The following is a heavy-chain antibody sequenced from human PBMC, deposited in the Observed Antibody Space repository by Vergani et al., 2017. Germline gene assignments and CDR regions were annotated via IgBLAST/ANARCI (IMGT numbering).Heavy chain of an antibody. CDR1: GSNFNTYY. CDR2: INPNTGDT. J-gene: IGHJ5*02. D-gene: IGHD4-17*01. V-gene: IGHV1-2*02. Sequence: QVQLVQSGSEVKKPGASVKVSCKASGSNFNTYYIHWVRQAPGQGLEWMGLINPNTGDTNFAQKFQGRVTMTRDTSANTVYVEVTRLTSDDTAIYYCARGRPYGGWFDPWGQGSLVTVSS. CDR3: ARGRPYGGWFDP.